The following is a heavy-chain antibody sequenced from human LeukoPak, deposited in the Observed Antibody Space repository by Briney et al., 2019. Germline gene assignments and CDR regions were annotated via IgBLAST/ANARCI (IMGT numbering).Heavy chain of an antibody. CDR1: GFTFSNYA. CDR2: ISYGGDST. V-gene: IGHV3-23*01. CDR3: AKRNLAGYFDY. D-gene: IGHD1-1*01. J-gene: IGHJ4*02. Sequence: GGSLRLSCAASGFTFSNYAMNWVRQAPGKGLEWVSGISYGGDSTNYADSVKGRFTISRDNSKNTLYLQMNSLRAEDTAVYYCAKRNLAGYFDYWGQGTLVTVSS.